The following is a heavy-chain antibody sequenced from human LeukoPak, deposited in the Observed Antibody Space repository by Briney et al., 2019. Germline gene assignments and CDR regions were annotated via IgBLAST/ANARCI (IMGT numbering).Heavy chain of an antibody. Sequence: GGSLRLSCAASGFTFSSYAMSWVRQAPGKGLEWVSVISGSGGSTYYADSVKGRFTISRDNSKNTLYLQMNSLRAEDTAVYYCAKGGVITTSPRFGYWGQGTLVTVSS. D-gene: IGHD3-22*01. CDR3: AKGGVITTSPRFGY. J-gene: IGHJ4*02. CDR1: GFTFSSYA. V-gene: IGHV3-23*01. CDR2: ISGSGGST.